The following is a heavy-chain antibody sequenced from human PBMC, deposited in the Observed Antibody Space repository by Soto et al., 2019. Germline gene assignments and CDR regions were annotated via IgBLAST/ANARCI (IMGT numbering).Heavy chain of an antibody. CDR1: GFTFSNYD. D-gene: IGHD6-19*01. J-gene: IGHJ3*02. CDR3: ARGLGSSGWYSPWDAFDI. V-gene: IGHV3-13*01. Sequence: GGSLRLSCAASGFTFSNYDMHWVRQVTGKGLEWISSIGTAGDTYYVDSVKGRFTISRDNAKNSLYLQMNSLRAEDTAVYYCARGLGSSGWYSPWDAFDIWGQGTMVTVSS. CDR2: IGTAGDT.